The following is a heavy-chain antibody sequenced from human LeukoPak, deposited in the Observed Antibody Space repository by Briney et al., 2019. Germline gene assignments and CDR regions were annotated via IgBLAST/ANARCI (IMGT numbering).Heavy chain of an antibody. V-gene: IGHV3-23*01. CDR1: GFTFSRYA. J-gene: IGHJ4*02. CDR2: ISASGGST. CDR3: AKDFDFLTGYPYYFDY. Sequence: GGSLRLSCAASGFTFSRYAMSWVRQAPGKGLEWVSAISASGGSTYYADSVKGRFTISRDNSKNTLSLQMNSLRAEDTAVYYCAKDFDFLTGYPYYFDYWGQGALVTVSS. D-gene: IGHD3-9*01.